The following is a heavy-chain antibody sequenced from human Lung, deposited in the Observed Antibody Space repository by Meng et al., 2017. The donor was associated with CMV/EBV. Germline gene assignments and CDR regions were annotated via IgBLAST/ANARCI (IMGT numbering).Heavy chain of an antibody. CDR2: AANKANSYTT. V-gene: IGHV3-72*01. J-gene: IGHJ3*02. D-gene: IGHD1-26*01. Sequence: GGTLRLXCAGSGFIFSDHFTDWVRKAPGKGLEWVGRAANKANSYTTEYASSVKGRFTFSREDSENSLYLQMNSLRSEDTAVYYCTRGHSGIHSYAFDIWGQGXLVTASS. CDR1: GFIFSDHF. CDR3: TRGHSGIHSYAFDI.